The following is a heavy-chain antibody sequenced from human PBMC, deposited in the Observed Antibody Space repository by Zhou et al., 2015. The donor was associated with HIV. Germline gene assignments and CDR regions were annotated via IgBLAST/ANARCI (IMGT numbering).Heavy chain of an antibody. Sequence: QVQLVQSGAEVKKPGSSVKVSCKASGGTFSSYAISWVRQAPGQGLEWMGGIIPIFGTANYAQKFQGRVTITADESTSTAYMELSSLRSEDTAVYYCASKDQLLYGGTNWFDPWGQGTLVTVSS. J-gene: IGHJ5*02. CDR3: ASKDQLLYGGTNWFDP. CDR2: IIPIFGTA. V-gene: IGHV1-69*01. CDR1: GGTFSSYA. D-gene: IGHD2-2*02.